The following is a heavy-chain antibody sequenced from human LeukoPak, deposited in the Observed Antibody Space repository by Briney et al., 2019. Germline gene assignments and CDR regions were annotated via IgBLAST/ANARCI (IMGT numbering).Heavy chain of an antibody. Sequence: SETLSLTCTVSGASISSYYWTWIRQPAGKGLEWIGRIYSNGGTNYNPSLKSRVTMSVDTSKNQFSLKLSSVTAADTAVYYCARRSSWTNYEYFQHWGQGTLVTVSS. CDR3: ARRSSWTNYEYFQH. D-gene: IGHD6-13*01. V-gene: IGHV4-4*07. CDR2: IYSNGGT. J-gene: IGHJ1*01. CDR1: GASISSYY.